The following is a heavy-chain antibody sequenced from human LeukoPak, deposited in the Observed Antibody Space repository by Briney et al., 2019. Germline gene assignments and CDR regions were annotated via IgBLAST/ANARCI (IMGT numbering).Heavy chain of an antibody. CDR2: IYYRGSA. J-gene: IGHJ3*02. CDR1: GGSLSSYY. V-gene: IGHV4-59*01. CDR3: ASGRSDSAPDMITVGGVTGRDDAFDI. Sequence: SETLSLTCTVSGGSLSSYYGSWVRQPPGKGGGCIGYIYYRGSANYNPSLKSRVTIPVAKSKQQFSLKLSSVTGAHTAGLCCASGRSDSAPDMITVGGVTGRDDAFDIWGQGTMVTVSS. D-gene: IGHD3-16*01.